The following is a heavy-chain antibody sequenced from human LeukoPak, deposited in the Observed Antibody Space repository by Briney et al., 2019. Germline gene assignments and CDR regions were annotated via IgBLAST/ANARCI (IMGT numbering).Heavy chain of an antibody. D-gene: IGHD3-22*01. J-gene: IGHJ4*02. Sequence: SLRLSCAASGXTFSSYAMSWVRQAPGKGLEWVSAISGSGGSTYYADSVKGRFTISRDNSKNTLYLQMNSLRAEDTAVYYCAKPEMIVVVIALPDYWGQGTLVTVSS. CDR2: ISGSGGST. CDR3: AKPEMIVVVIALPDY. CDR1: GXTFSSYA. V-gene: IGHV3-23*01.